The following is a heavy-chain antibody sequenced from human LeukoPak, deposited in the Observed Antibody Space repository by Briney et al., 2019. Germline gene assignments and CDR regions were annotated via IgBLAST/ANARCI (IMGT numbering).Heavy chain of an antibody. J-gene: IGHJ6*03. CDR1: GYTFTDYY. CDR2: VDPEDGET. V-gene: IGHV1-69-2*01. Sequence: ATVKLSCKVSGYTFTDYYMHWVQQAPGKGLEWMGLVDPEDGETIYAEKFQGRVTITADTSTDTAYMELSSLRSEDTAVYYCATLRLFEWFSYYYYMDVWRKGTNATVSS. CDR3: ATLRLFEWFSYYYYMDV. D-gene: IGHD3-3*01.